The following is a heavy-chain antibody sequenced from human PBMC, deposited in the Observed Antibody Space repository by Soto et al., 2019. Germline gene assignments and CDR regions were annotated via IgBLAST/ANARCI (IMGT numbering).Heavy chain of an antibody. Sequence: SETLSLTCTVSGGSTINYYWIWIRQSPGRGLEWIGNIYSSGNTKYNPSLGSRVTISIDTSKNQLSLKLNSVTAADTAVYYCARGSPPRAAIPGYWGRGTLVTVSS. J-gene: IGHJ4*02. V-gene: IGHV4-59*01. D-gene: IGHD6-13*01. CDR1: GGSTINYY. CDR2: IYSSGNT. CDR3: ARGSPPRAAIPGY.